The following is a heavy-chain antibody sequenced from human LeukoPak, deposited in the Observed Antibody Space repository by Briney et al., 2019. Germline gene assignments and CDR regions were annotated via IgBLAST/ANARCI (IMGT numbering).Heavy chain of an antibody. CDR1: GYTFTGYY. J-gene: IGHJ4*02. Sequence: GASVKVSCKASGYTFTGYYMHWVRQAPGQGLEWMGWISAYNGNTNYAQKLQGRVSMTTDTSTSTAYMELRSLRSDDPAVYYCARDTSEYAEDFWGQGTLVTVSS. V-gene: IGHV1-18*04. CDR3: ARDTSEYAEDF. D-gene: IGHD2-2*01. CDR2: ISAYNGNT.